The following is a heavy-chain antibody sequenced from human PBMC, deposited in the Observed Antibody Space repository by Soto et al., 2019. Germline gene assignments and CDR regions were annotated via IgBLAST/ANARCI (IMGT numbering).Heavy chain of an antibody. D-gene: IGHD6-13*01. Sequence: ASVKVSCKASGYTFTSYGFSWVRQAPGQGLEWMGWISGYNGNRNYAQKLHGRVTLTTDTSTSTAYMELRSLRADDPAVYYCARRLAAAGTWYFDYWGQGTLVTVSS. J-gene: IGHJ4*02. V-gene: IGHV1-18*01. CDR2: ISGYNGNR. CDR3: ARRLAAAGTWYFDY. CDR1: GYTFTSYG.